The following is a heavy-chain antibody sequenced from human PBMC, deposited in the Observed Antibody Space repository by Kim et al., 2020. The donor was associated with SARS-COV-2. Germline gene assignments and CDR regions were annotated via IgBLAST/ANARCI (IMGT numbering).Heavy chain of an antibody. J-gene: IGHJ4*02. D-gene: IGHD3-10*01. CDR2: IWYDGSNK. CDR3: ARDFRFGELLPNY. V-gene: IGHV3-33*01. CDR1: GFTFSSYG. Sequence: GGSLRLSCAASGFTFSSYGMHWVRQAPGKGLEWVAVIWYDGSNKHYADSVKGRFTISRDNSKNTLYLQMNSLRAEDTAVYYCARDFRFGELLPNYWGQGTLVTVSS.